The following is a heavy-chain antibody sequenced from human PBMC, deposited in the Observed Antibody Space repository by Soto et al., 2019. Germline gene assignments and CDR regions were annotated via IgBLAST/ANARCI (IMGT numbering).Heavy chain of an antibody. V-gene: IGHV1-69*06. J-gene: IGHJ6*02. D-gene: IGHD5-12*01. CDR3: TRVTDGYDSSLYFSMDV. Sequence: QVQLVQSGAEVKKPGASVKVSCKASGYTFTSYYMHWVRQAPGQGLEWMGTIIPVFGTVHSEQKFQLRVTIIADISTRTAYLEVTSLTSEDTAVYYCTRVTDGYDSSLYFSMDVWGQGTTVTVSS. CDR1: GYTFTSYY. CDR2: IIPVFGTV.